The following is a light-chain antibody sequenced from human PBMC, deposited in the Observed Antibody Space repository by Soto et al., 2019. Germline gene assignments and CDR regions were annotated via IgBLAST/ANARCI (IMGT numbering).Light chain of an antibody. J-gene: IGKJ3*01. V-gene: IGKV3-15*01. CDR1: QSVSSRF. CDR3: QQYYTWPT. CDR2: AAS. Sequence: EIVMTQSPATLSVSPVERATLSCMASQSVSSRFLAWYQQKPGQAPRLLMHAASTRATDFPARFSGSGSGTEFTLTISSLQSEDFALYYCQQYYTWPTFGPGTKVDIK.